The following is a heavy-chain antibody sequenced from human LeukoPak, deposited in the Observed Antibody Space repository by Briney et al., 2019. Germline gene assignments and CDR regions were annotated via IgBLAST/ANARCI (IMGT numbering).Heavy chain of an antibody. D-gene: IGHD3-10*01. CDR2: ISGSGFNT. J-gene: IGHJ6*03. CDR1: GFTFSSFD. CDR3: AKANYGSGSRYYMDV. Sequence: GGTLRLSCAASGFTFSSFDMSWVRQAPGKGLEWVSEISGSGFNTYYADSVKGRFTISRDNSKNTLYLQMSSLRVEDTAVYYCAKANYGSGSRYYMDVWGKGTTVTISS. V-gene: IGHV3-23*01.